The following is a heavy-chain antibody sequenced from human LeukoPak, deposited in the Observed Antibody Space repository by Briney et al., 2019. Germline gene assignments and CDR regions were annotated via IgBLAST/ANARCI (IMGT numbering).Heavy chain of an antibody. J-gene: IGHJ4*02. V-gene: IGHV4-39*01. CDR3: ARRGYSYGPLFDY. CDR2: IYYSGST. D-gene: IGHD5-18*01. CDR1: GGSISSSRYY. Sequence: SETLSLTCTVSGGSISSSRYYWGWIRQPPGKGLEWIGSIYYSGSTYYNPSLKSRVTISVDTSKNQFSLNLSSVTAADTAVYYCARRGYSYGPLFDYWGQGTLVTVSS.